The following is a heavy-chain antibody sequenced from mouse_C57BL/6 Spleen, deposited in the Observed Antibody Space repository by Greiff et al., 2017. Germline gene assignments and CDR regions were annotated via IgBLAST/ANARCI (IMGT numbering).Heavy chain of an antibody. Sequence: EVQRVESGGGLVKPGGSLKLSCAASGFTFSSYAMSWVRQTPEKRLEWVATISDGGSYTYYPDNVKGRFTISRDNAKNNLYLQMSHLKSEDTAMYYCAREGDYDSAWFAYWGQGTLVTVSA. V-gene: IGHV5-4*01. J-gene: IGHJ3*01. CDR3: AREGDYDSAWFAY. CDR2: ISDGGSYT. CDR1: GFTFSSYA. D-gene: IGHD2-4*01.